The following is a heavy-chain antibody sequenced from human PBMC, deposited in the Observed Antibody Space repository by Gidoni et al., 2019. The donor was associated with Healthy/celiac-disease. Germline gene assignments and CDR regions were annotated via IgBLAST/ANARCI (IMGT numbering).Heavy chain of an antibody. J-gene: IGHJ4*02. CDR3: ARDLAYDSSGWGY. CDR1: GGPISSSNW. V-gene: IGHV4-4*02. Sequence: QVQLQESGPGLVKPSGTLSLTCAVSGGPISSSNWWSWVRQPPGKGLEWIGQIYHSGSTNYNPYLKSRVTISVDKSKNQFSLKLGSVTAADTAVYYCARDLAYDSSGWGYWGQGTLVTVSS. D-gene: IGHD3-22*01. CDR2: IYHSGST.